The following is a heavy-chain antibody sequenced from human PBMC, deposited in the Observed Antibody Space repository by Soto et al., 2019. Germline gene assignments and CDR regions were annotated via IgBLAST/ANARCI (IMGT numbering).Heavy chain of an antibody. CDR3: AKAYNYAFDY. CDR1: GFTFSSYW. J-gene: IGHJ4*02. V-gene: IGHV3-7*01. CDR2: IKPDGSEK. Sequence: GGSLRLSCAASGFTFSSYWMFWVRQAPGKGLEWVANIKPDGSEKYYVDSVKGRFTISRDNAKNSLYLQMSSLRAGDTALYYCAKAYNYAFDYWGQGTLVTVSS. D-gene: IGHD3-22*01.